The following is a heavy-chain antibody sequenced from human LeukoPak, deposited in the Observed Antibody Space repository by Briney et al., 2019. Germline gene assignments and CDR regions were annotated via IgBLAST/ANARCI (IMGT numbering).Heavy chain of an antibody. J-gene: IGHJ4*02. V-gene: IGHV3-33*01. D-gene: IGHD6-19*01. CDR3: ARDLNSGWYYFDY. CDR1: GFTFSSYG. Sequence: GGSLRLSCAASGFTFSSYGMHWVRQTPGKGLEWVAVIWYDGSDKYYADSVKGRFTTSRDNSKNTLYLQMNSLRAEDAAIYYCARDLNSGWYYFDYWAREPWSPSPQ. CDR2: IWYDGSDK.